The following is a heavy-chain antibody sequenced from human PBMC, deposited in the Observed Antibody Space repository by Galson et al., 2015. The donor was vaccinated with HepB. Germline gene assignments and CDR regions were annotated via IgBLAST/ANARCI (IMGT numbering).Heavy chain of an antibody. Sequence: SVKVSCKASGYTFTSYGISWVRQAPGQGLEWMGWISAYNGNTNYAQKLQGRVTMTTDTSTSTAYMELRSLRSDDTAVYYCAARFYGSGSYRFDYWGQGTLVTVSS. J-gene: IGHJ4*02. CDR2: ISAYNGNT. D-gene: IGHD3-10*01. V-gene: IGHV1-18*01. CDR3: AARFYGSGSYRFDY. CDR1: GYTFTSYG.